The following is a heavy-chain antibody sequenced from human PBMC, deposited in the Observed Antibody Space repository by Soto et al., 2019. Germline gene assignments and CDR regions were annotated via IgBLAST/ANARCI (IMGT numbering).Heavy chain of an antibody. CDR3: ARGYYDSSGQSNTFDI. CDR1: GASISSSY. CDR2: VYYSGST. Sequence: SETLSLTCTVSGASISSSYWSWIRQSPGKGLEWIGYVYYSGSTNYNPSLKSRVTISVDTSKNQFSLKLSSVTAADTAVYYCARGYYDSSGQSNTFDIWGQGTMVTV. J-gene: IGHJ3*02. D-gene: IGHD3-22*01. V-gene: IGHV4-59*01.